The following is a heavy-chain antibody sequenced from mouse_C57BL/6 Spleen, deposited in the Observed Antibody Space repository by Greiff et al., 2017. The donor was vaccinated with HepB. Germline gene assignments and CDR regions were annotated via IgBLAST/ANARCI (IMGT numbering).Heavy chain of an antibody. J-gene: IGHJ1*03. Sequence: QVHVKQSGAELARPGASVKLSCKASGYTFTSYGISWVKQRTGQGLEWIGEIYPRSGNTYYNEKFKGKATLTADKSSSTAYMELRSLTSEDSAVYFCAIFYDGNYEYFDVWGTGTTVTVSS. CDR3: AIFYDGNYEYFDV. D-gene: IGHD2-1*01. V-gene: IGHV1-81*01. CDR1: GYTFTSYG. CDR2: IYPRSGNT.